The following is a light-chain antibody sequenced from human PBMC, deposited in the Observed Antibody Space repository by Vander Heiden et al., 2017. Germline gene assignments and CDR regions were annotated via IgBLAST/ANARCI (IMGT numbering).Light chain of an antibody. J-gene: IGKJ3*01. CDR3: QQYYSTPFT. CDR2: WAS. Sequence: DIGMTQAPNSLAVSLGERATINCKSSQSVLYSSNNKNYLAWYQQKPGQPPKLLIYWASTRESGVPDRFSGGGTGTDFTLTISSLQAEDVALYYCQQYYSTPFTFGHGTKVDIK. CDR1: QSVLYSSNNKNY. V-gene: IGKV4-1*01.